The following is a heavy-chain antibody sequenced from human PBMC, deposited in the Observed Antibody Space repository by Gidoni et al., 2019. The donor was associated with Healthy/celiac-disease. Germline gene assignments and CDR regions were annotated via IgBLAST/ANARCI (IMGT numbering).Heavy chain of an antibody. D-gene: IGHD3-22*01. CDR3: AREWTYYYDSSGYQQYYYYGMDV. Sequence: EVQLVETGGGLIQPGGSLRLSCAASGFTVSSNYMSWVRQAPGKGREWVSVIYSGGSKYYADSVKGRFTISRDNSKNTLYLQMNSLRAEDTAVYYCAREWTYYYDSSGYQQYYYYGMDVWGQGTTVTVSS. CDR2: IYSGGSK. CDR1: GFTVSSNY. J-gene: IGHJ6*02. V-gene: IGHV3-53*02.